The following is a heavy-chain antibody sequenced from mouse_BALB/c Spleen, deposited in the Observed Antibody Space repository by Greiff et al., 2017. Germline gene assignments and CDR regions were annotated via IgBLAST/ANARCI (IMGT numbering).Heavy chain of an antibody. CDR2: ISSGGSYT. CDR3: TRSITTADYYAMDY. CDR1: GFTFSSYT. Sequence: EVQLVESGGGLVKPGGSLKLSCAASGFTFSSYTMSWVRQTPEKRLEWVATISSGGSYTYYPDSVKGRFTISRDNAKNTLYLQMSSLKSEDTAMYYCTRSITTADYYAMDYWGQGTSVTVSS. V-gene: IGHV5-6-4*01. D-gene: IGHD1-2*01. J-gene: IGHJ4*01.